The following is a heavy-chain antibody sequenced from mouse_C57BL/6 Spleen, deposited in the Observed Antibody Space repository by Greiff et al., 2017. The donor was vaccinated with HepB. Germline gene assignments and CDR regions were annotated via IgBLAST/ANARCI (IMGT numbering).Heavy chain of an antibody. CDR1: GYTFTDYN. J-gene: IGHJ4*01. D-gene: IGHD2-4*01. CDR2: INPNNGGT. CDR3: AREGYDLGMDY. Sequence: EVQLVESGPELVKPGASVKMSCKASGYTFTDYNMHWVKQSHGKSLEWIGYINPNNGGTSYNQKFKGKATLTVNKSSSTAYMELRSLTSEDSAVYYCAREGYDLGMDYWGQGTSVTVSS. V-gene: IGHV1-22*01.